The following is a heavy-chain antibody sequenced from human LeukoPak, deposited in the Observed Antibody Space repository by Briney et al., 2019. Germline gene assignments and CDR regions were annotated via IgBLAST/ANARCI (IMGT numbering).Heavy chain of an antibody. Sequence: PGGSLRLSCAASRFSFSSYAMSWVRQAPGKGLEWVSSISSSSSYIYYADSVKGRFTISRDNAKNSLYLQMNSLRAEDTAVYYCARGRIYGSGSPNWFDPWGQGTLVTVSS. V-gene: IGHV3-21*01. CDR3: ARGRIYGSGSPNWFDP. CDR1: RFSFSSYA. J-gene: IGHJ5*02. D-gene: IGHD3-10*01. CDR2: ISSSSSYI.